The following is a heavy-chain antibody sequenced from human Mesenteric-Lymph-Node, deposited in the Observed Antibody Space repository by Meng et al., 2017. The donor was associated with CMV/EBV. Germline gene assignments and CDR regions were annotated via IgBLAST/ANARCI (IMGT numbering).Heavy chain of an antibody. CDR3: ASGPYYDFWSGYPYFDY. CDR2: IYYSGST. J-gene: IGHJ4*02. V-gene: IGHV4-59*01. Sequence: SETLSLTCAVYGGSFSGYYWSWIRQPPGKGLEWIGYIYYSGSTNYNPSLKSRVTISVDTSKNQFSLKLSSVTAADTAVYYCASGPYYDFWSGYPYFDYWGQGTLVTVSS. D-gene: IGHD3-3*01. CDR1: GGSFSGYY.